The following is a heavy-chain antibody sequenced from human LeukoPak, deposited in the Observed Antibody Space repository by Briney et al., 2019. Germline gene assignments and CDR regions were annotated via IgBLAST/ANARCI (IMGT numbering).Heavy chain of an antibody. V-gene: IGHV3-23*01. D-gene: IGHD1-26*01. Sequence: GGSLRLSCAASGFTFRSYGMNWVRQAPGKGLEWVSVISGSGRTTYSTDSVKGRFTISRDKSKNTVYLQMNSLRGEDTALYYCAKSIVNSGTYIPFDYWGQGTLVTVSS. J-gene: IGHJ4*02. CDR3: AKSIVNSGTYIPFDY. CDR2: ISGSGRTT. CDR1: GFTFRSYG.